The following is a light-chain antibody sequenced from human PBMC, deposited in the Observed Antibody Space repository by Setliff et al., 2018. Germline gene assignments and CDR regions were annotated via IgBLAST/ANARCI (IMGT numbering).Light chain of an antibody. CDR3: TSYTSSSTLYV. CDR1: SSDVGGYNY. V-gene: IGLV2-14*01. J-gene: IGLJ1*01. CDR2: EVS. Sequence: QSALTQPASVSGSPGQSITISCTGTSSDVGGYNYVSWYQQHPGKAPKLMIYEVSNXPSGVSNRFSGSKSGXTASLTISGLQAEDEADYYCTSYTSSSTLYVFGTGTKVTVL.